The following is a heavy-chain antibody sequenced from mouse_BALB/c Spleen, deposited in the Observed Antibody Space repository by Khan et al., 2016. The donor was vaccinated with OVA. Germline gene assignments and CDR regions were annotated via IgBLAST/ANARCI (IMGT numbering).Heavy chain of an antibody. D-gene: IGHD1-1*02. CDR1: GYTFSSYY. Sequence: QVQLKQSGAELVKPGTSVRLSCKSSGYTFSSYYLYWVKQRPGQGLEWIGDINPNNGGTNFNEKFKNKATLTVDKSSRTAYMQHSGLTSEASAVYYCTRSGYGGFAYWGQGTLVTVSA. V-gene: IGHV1-53*01. J-gene: IGHJ3*01. CDR2: INPNNGGT. CDR3: TRSGYGGFAY.